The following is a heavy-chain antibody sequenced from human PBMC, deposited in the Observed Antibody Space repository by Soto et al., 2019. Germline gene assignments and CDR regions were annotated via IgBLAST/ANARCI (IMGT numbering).Heavy chain of an antibody. D-gene: IGHD3-9*01. CDR1: GFTFSSYG. CDR2: IWYDGSNK. J-gene: IGHJ5*02. CDR3: ARGPPYYDILTGYWFDP. Sequence: PGGSLRLSCAASGFTFSSYGMHWVRQAPGKGLEWVAVIWYDGSNKYYADSVKGRFTISRDNSKNTLYLQMNSLRAEDTAVYYCARGPPYYDILTGYWFDPWGQGTLVTVSS. V-gene: IGHV3-33*01.